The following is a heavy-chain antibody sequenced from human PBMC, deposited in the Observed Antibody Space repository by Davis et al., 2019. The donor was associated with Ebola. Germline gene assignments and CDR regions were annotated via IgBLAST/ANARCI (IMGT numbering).Heavy chain of an antibody. CDR2: ISWNSGSI. J-gene: IGHJ4*02. CDR3: ARDHPGVGGSLDY. V-gene: IGHV3-9*01. CDR1: GFTFDDYA. Sequence: SLKISCAASGFTFDDYAMHWVRQAPGKGLEWVSGISWNSGSIGYADSVKGRFTISRDNAKNSLYLQMNSLRAEDTAVYYCARDHPGVGGSLDYWGQGTLVTVSS. D-gene: IGHD1-26*01.